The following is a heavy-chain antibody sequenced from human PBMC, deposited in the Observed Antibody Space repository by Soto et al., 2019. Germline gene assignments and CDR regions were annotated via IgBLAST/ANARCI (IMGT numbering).Heavy chain of an antibody. CDR3: AKHLITTVTTWGDAFDI. CDR2: IYYSGST. D-gene: IGHD4-17*01. Sequence: SETLSLTCTVSGGSISSYYWSWIRQPPGKGLEWIGYIYYSGSTNYNPSLKSRVTISVDTSKNQSSLKLSSVTAADTAVYYCAKHLITTVTTWGDAFDIWGQGTMVTVSS. CDR1: GGSISSYY. J-gene: IGHJ3*02. V-gene: IGHV4-59*08.